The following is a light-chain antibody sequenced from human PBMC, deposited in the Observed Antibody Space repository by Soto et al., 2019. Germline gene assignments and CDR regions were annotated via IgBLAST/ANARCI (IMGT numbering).Light chain of an antibody. V-gene: IGKV1-39*01. Sequence: DLEITQTPSSLSASVGDRVTITCRASQSISSYLNWYQQKPGKAPKLLIYAASSLQSGVPSRFSGSGSGTDFTLTISSLQPEDFATYYCQQSYSTPHTFGQGTKV. CDR1: QSISSY. J-gene: IGKJ1*01. CDR3: QQSYSTPHT. CDR2: AAS.